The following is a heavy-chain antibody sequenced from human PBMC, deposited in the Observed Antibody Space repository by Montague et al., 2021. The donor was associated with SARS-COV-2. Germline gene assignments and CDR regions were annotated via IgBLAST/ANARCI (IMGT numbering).Heavy chain of an antibody. CDR3: ARNAYNHYGLDV. CDR2: IDDSGTT. J-gene: IGHJ6*02. Sequence: SETLSLTSSVSGGSLSTYYWSWIRQPPGKGLEWIGCIDDSGTTRYNPSLRSRATISLGLSKNQFSLDLNSVTAADTAVYYCARNAYNHYGLDVWGQGTTVTVSS. CDR1: GGSLSTYY. V-gene: IGHV4-59*08.